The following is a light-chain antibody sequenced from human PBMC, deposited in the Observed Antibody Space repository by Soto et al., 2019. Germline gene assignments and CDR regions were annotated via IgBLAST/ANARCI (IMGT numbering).Light chain of an antibody. Sequence: QSVLTQPASVSGSPGQSITISCTGTSSYVGSYNLVSWYQQHPGKAPKFMIYGVTKRPSGVSNRFSGSKSGNTASLTISGLQAEDEADYYCCSYAGSNTYVFGTGTKAPS. CDR1: SSYVGSYNL. V-gene: IGLV2-23*02. J-gene: IGLJ1*01. CDR2: GVT. CDR3: CSYAGSNTYV.